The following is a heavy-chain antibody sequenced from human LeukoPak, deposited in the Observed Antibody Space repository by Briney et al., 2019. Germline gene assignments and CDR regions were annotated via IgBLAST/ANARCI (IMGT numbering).Heavy chain of an antibody. V-gene: IGHV3-66*01. D-gene: IGHD1-26*01. CDR1: GFTVSSNY. Sequence: PGGSLRLSCAASGFTVSSNYMSWVRQALGKGLEWVSVIYGVCITYYADSLRGRFTISRDNSKNTMYLQMNSLRAEDTAVYYCAISVYSGSSDYWGQGALVTVSS. J-gene: IGHJ4*02. CDR2: IYGVCIT. CDR3: AISVYSGSSDY.